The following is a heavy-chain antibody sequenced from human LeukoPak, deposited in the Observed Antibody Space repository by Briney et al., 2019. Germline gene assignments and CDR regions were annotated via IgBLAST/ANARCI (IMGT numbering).Heavy chain of an antibody. CDR1: GYTFTSYA. V-gene: IGHV1-3*01. Sequence: ASVKVSCEASGYTFTSYAMHWVRQAPGQRLEWMGWINAGNGNTKYSQKFQGRVTITRDTSISTAYMELSRLRSDDTAVYYCARGLLEWPLYGMDVWGQGTTVTVSS. CDR3: ARGLLEWPLYGMDV. J-gene: IGHJ6*02. CDR2: INAGNGNT. D-gene: IGHD3-3*01.